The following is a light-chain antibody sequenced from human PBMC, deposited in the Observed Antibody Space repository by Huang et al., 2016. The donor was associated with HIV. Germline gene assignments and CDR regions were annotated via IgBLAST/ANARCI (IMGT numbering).Light chain of an antibody. CDR2: AAS. V-gene: IGKV1-39*01. CDR1: QSISSY. CDR3: QQTYSTPWT. Sequence: DIQMTQSPSSLSASVGDRVTITCRASQSISSYLNWYQQIPGKAPKVLIYAASNLQSGVPSRFSGSGSGTDFTLTISSLQREDFSTYYCQQTYSTPWTFGQGTKVEIK. J-gene: IGKJ1*01.